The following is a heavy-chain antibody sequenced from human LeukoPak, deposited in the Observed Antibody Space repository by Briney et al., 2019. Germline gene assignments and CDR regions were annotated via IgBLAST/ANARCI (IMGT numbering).Heavy chain of an antibody. CDR2: ISAYNGNT. CDR1: GYTFTSYG. CDR3: ARDYADTAMVTHYYYGMDV. Sequence: GASVKVSCKASGYTFTSYGISWVRQAPGQGLEWMGWISAYNGNTNYAQKLQGRVTMTTDTSTSTAYMELRSLRSDDTAVYYCARDYADTAMVTHYYYGMDVWGQGTTVTVSS. D-gene: IGHD5-18*01. J-gene: IGHJ6*02. V-gene: IGHV1-18*01.